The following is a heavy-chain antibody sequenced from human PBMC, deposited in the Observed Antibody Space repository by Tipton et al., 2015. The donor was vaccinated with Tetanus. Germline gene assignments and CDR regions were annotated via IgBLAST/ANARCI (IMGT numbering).Heavy chain of an antibody. D-gene: IGHD1-26*01. J-gene: IGHJ6*02. CDR2: ISAYNGNT. CDR3: ARCPLLRGADYYYGMDV. V-gene: IGHV1-18*04. Sequence: QVQLVQSGAEVKKPGASVKVSCKASGYTFTSYGISWVRQAPGQGLEWMGWISAYNGNTNYAQKLQGRVTMTPDTSTSTAYMELRSLRSDDTAVYYCARCPLLRGADYYYGMDVWGQGTTVTVSS. CDR1: GYTFTSYG.